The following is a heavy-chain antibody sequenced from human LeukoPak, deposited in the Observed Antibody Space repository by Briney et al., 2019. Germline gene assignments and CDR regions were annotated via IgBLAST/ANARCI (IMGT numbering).Heavy chain of an antibody. CDR2: IYHSGST. J-gene: IGHJ5*02. V-gene: IGHV4-4*02. D-gene: IGHD3-22*01. Sequence: SETLSLTCAVSGGSTSSSNWWSWVRQPPGKGLEWIGEIYHSGSTNYNPSLKSRVTISVDKSKNQFSLKLSSVTAADTAVYYCARAYYDSSGYYSRGVNWFDPWGQGTLVTVSS. CDR3: ARAYYDSSGYYSRGVNWFDP. CDR1: GGSTSSSNW.